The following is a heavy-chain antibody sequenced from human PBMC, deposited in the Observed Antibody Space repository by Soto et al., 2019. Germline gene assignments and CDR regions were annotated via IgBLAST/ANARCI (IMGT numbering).Heavy chain of an antibody. CDR2: ISWNSGSI. J-gene: IGHJ4*02. D-gene: IGHD5-18*01. Sequence: EVQLVESGGGLVQPDRSLRLSCAASGFTFDDYAMHWVRQAPGKGLEWVSGISWNSGSIGYADSVKGRFTISRDNAKNSLYLQMNSLKAEDTALYYCAKDEGYSYGYGEIDYWGQGNLVTVSS. CDR3: AKDEGYSYGYGEIDY. CDR1: GFTFDDYA. V-gene: IGHV3-9*01.